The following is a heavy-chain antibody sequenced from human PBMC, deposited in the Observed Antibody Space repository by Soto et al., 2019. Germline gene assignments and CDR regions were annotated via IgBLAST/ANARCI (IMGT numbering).Heavy chain of an antibody. CDR3: ARLNWNLGYGMDV. CDR1: GGSFSGYY. D-gene: IGHD1-7*01. Sequence: SETLSLTCAVYGGSFSGYYWSWIRQPPGKGLEWIGEINHSVSTNYNSSLKSRVTISVDTSKNQFSLKLSSVTAADTAVYYCARLNWNLGYGMDVWGQGTTVTVSS. V-gene: IGHV4-34*01. CDR2: INHSVST. J-gene: IGHJ6*02.